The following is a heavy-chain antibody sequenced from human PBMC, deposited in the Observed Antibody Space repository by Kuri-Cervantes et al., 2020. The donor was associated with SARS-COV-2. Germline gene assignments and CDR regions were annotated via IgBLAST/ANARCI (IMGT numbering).Heavy chain of an antibody. V-gene: IGHV4-38-2*02. CDR3: ARYFWSGAYYFDY. J-gene: IGHJ4*02. CDR1: GYSISSGYY. D-gene: IGHD3-3*01. CDR2: IYHSGST. Sequence: SETLSLTCTVSGYSISSGYYWGWIRQPPGKGLEWIGSIYHSGSTYYNPSLKSRVTISVDTSKNQFSLKLSSVAAADTAVYYCARYFWSGAYYFDYWGQGTLVTVSS.